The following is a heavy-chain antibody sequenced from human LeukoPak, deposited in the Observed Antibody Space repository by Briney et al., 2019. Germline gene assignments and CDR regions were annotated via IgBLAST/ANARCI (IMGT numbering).Heavy chain of an antibody. Sequence: SGTLSLTCDVSGGSISSSHWWTWVRQPPGKGLEWIAEIYHRGSTDYNPSLKSRVTISLDTSKNQFSLKLTSVTAADTAVYYCARDQMTRSWYFDLWGRGTLVTVSS. CDR1: GGSISSSHW. CDR3: ARDQMTRSWYFDL. D-gene: IGHD5-24*01. J-gene: IGHJ2*01. V-gene: IGHV4-4*02. CDR2: IYHRGST.